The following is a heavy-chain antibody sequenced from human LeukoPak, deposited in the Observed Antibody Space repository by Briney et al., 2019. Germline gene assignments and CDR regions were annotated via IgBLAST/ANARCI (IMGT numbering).Heavy chain of an antibody. Sequence: GGSLRLSCAASGFTFSSYAMSWVRQAPGKGLEWVSAISGSGGSTYHADSVKGRFTISRDNSKNTLYLQMNSLRAEDTAVYYCAKDAMAYSSGWYNLFDYWGQGTLVTVSS. CDR1: GFTFSSYA. CDR3: AKDAMAYSSGWYNLFDY. V-gene: IGHV3-23*01. CDR2: ISGSGGST. J-gene: IGHJ4*02. D-gene: IGHD6-19*01.